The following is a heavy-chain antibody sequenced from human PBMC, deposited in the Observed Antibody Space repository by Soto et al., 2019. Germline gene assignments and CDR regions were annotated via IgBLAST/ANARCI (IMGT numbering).Heavy chain of an antibody. Sequence: SETLSLTCTVFGGSISNHYWNWLRQPPGKGLEWIGCVYNSGSTIYNPSLESRVTISVDTSKNQFSLSLSSVTAADTAVYYCAKRTISDSTSGPYNWLDPWGQGALVTVSS. J-gene: IGHJ5*02. V-gene: IGHV4-59*08. CDR2: VYNSGST. CDR1: GGSISNHY. CDR3: AKRTISDSTSGPYNWLDP. D-gene: IGHD2-2*01.